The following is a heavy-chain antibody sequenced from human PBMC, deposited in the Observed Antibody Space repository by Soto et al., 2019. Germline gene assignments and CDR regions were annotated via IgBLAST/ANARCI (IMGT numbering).Heavy chain of an antibody. Sequence: EVQLVESGGGLVQPGRSLRLSCAASGFTFDDYAMHWVRQAPGKGLEWVSGISWNSGSIGYADSVKGRFTISRDNDKNSLYLQMNSLRAEDTALYYCAKDKATVTSGHYYYYMDVWGKGTAVTVAS. CDR2: ISWNSGSI. J-gene: IGHJ6*03. D-gene: IGHD4-17*01. CDR1: GFTFDDYA. V-gene: IGHV3-9*01. CDR3: AKDKATVTSGHYYYYMDV.